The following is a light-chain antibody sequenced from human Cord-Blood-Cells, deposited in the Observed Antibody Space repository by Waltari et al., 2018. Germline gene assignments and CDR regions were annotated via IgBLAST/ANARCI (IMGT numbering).Light chain of an antibody. CDR1: QSLLHSNGYNY. V-gene: IGKV2-28*01. J-gene: IGKJ3*01. CDR3: MQALQTSFT. CDR2: LGS. Sequence: DIVMTQSPLSLTVTPGEPASISCRSSQSLLHSNGYNYLDWYLQNPGQSPQLLIYLGSNRASGVTDRFSGSGSGTDFTLKISRVEAEDVGVYYCMQALQTSFTFGPGTKVDIK.